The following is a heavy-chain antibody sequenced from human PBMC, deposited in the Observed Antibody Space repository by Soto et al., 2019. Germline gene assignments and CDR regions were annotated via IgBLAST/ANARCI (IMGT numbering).Heavy chain of an antibody. CDR3: ARATIVGRKIFGVVTVLFDY. D-gene: IGHD3-3*01. CDR2: INHSGST. CDR1: GGSFSGYY. V-gene: IGHV4-34*01. Sequence: SETLSLTCAVYGGSFSGYYWSWIRQPPGKGLEWIGEINHSGSTNYNPSLKSRVTISVDTSKNQFSLKLSSVTAADTAVYYCARATIVGRKIFGVVTVLFDYWGQGTLVTVSS. J-gene: IGHJ4*02.